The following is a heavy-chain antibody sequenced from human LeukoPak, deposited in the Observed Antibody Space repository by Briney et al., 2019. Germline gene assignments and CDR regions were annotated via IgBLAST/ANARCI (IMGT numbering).Heavy chain of an antibody. Sequence: GGSLRLSCAASGFTFSSYGMHWVRQAPGKGLVWVSHINGDGSTIRYAGSVEGRFTISRDNAKNTLYLQMNSLRAEDTAVYYCVRVVHSWDLGYWGQGTLVTVSS. CDR2: INGDGSTI. CDR3: VRVVHSWDLGY. D-gene: IGHD1-26*01. J-gene: IGHJ4*02. CDR1: GFTFSSYG. V-gene: IGHV3-74*01.